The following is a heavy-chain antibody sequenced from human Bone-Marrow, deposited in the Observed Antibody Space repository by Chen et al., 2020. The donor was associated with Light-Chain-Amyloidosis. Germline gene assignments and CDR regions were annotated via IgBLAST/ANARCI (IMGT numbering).Heavy chain of an antibody. CDR2: IYYDGST. J-gene: IGHJ3*02. CDR3: ARIGGNYLRRDAFDR. CDR1: GGSIRSYF. D-gene: IGHD3-10*01. V-gene: IGHV4-59*01. Sequence: QVQLRESGPGLVQASETLSLTCTVSGGSIRSYFWSWIRQSPGKGLEWIGYIYYDGSTHYNPSLKSRVTISQDTSKNQYSLKLNSVTAADTAIYYCARIGGNYLRRDAFDRWGQGTKVIVSS.